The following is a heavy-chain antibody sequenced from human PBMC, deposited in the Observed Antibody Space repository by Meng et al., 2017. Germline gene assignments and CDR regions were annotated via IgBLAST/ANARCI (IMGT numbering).Heavy chain of an antibody. CDR3: AREGDIVVVPAAKAYDY. CDR1: GYTFTGYY. CDR2: INPNSGGT. J-gene: IGHJ4*02. Sequence: ASVKVSCKASGYTFTGYYMHWLRQAPGQGLEWMGWINPNSGGTNYAQKFQGRVTMTRDTSISTAYMELSRLRSDDTAVYYCAREGDIVVVPAAKAYDYWGQGTLVTVSS. V-gene: IGHV1-2*02. D-gene: IGHD2-2*01.